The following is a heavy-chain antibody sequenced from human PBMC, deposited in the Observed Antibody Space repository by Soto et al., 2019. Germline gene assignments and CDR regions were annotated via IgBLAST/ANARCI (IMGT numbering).Heavy chain of an antibody. Sequence: QVQLVESGGGVVQPGRSLRLSCAASGFTFSSYGMHWVRQAPGKGLEWVAVIRYDGSNKYYADSVKGRFTISRDNSKNTLYLQMNSLRAEDTAVYYCARDLANFDYWGKGTLVTVSS. J-gene: IGHJ4*02. V-gene: IGHV3-33*01. CDR1: GFTFSSYG. D-gene: IGHD2-21*01. CDR3: ARDLANFDY. CDR2: IRYDGSNK.